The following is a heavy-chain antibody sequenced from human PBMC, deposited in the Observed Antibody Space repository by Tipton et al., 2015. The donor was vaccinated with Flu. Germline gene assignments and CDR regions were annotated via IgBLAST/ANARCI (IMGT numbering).Heavy chain of an antibody. D-gene: IGHD5-18*01. CDR2: IYYSGST. V-gene: IGHV4-39*03. CDR3: TKDTRATAGMDV. CDR1: GGSFSSFSYY. J-gene: IGHJ6*02. Sequence: TLSLTCTVSGGSFSSFSYYWGWIRQPPGKGLEWIGSIYYSGSTYYNPSLKSRVTISVDTSKSQFSLRLTSATAADTAVYYCTKDTRATAGMDVWGRGTTVTVSS.